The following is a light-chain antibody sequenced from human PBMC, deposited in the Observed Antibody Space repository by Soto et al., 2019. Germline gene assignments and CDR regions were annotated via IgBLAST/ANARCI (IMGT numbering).Light chain of an antibody. V-gene: IGKV4-1*01. CDR2: GAS. CDR3: QQYNNWPFT. J-gene: IGKJ5*01. Sequence: EIQITQSPDSLSVSLGERANINCKSINNVLYSSNNKNYLAWYQQKRGQAPRLLIYGASTRATGVPARFSGSGSGTEFTLTMSSLQSEDFAVYYCQQYNNWPFTFGQGTRLEI. CDR1: NNVLYSSNNKNY.